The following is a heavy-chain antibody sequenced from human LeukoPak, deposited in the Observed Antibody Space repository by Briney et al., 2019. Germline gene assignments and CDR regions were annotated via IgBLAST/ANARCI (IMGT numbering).Heavy chain of an antibody. Sequence: GGSLRLSCAISAFTFSKYDMNWVRQTPDKGLEWVAVIASHSRDAHYSDSVKGRFTISRDNSKDTLYLQMNNLRAEDTAVYYCTGRVTGYSSGYVYWGQGTLVTASS. D-gene: IGHD5-18*01. CDR1: AFTFSKYD. J-gene: IGHJ4*02. CDR3: TGRVTGYSSGYVY. CDR2: IASHSRDA. V-gene: IGHV3-30*03.